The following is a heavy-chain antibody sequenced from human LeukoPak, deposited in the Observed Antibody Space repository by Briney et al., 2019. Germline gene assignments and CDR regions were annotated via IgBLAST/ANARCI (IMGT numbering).Heavy chain of an antibody. V-gene: IGHV1-2*02. J-gene: IGHJ3*02. D-gene: IGHD2-21*02. Sequence: ASVKVSCKASGGTFSSYAISWVRQAPGQGLEWMGWINPNSGGTNYAQKFQGRVTMTRDTSISTAYMELSRLRSDDTAVYHCARPVAYCGGDCYSLGDDAFDIWGQGTMVTVSS. CDR3: ARPVAYCGGDCYSLGDDAFDI. CDR1: GGTFSSYA. CDR2: INPNSGGT.